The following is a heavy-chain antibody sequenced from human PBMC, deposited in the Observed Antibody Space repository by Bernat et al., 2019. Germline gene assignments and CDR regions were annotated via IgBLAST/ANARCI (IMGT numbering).Heavy chain of an antibody. V-gene: IGHV5-10-1*03. CDR1: GYSFTSYW. J-gene: IGHJ6*02. CDR3: ARFGGGIQLWHYYYYGMDV. Sequence: EVQLVQSGAEVKKPGESLRISCKGSGYSFTSYWISWVRQMPGKGLEWLGRIDPSDSYTNYSPSFQGHVTISADKSISTAYLQWSSLKASDTAMHYCARFGGGIQLWHYYYYGMDVWGQGTTVTVSS. D-gene: IGHD5-18*01. CDR2: IDPSDSYT.